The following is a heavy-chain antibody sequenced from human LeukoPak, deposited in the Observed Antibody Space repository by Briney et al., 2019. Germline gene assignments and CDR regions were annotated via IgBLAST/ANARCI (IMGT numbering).Heavy chain of an antibody. J-gene: IGHJ5*02. Sequence: GGSLRLSCAASGFSFSNRGMHWVRQAPGKRLEWVAVIWDDGNNKRYANSVNGRFTISRDNSENTLYLQMNGLTAEDTAMYYCARDSYQDYYGRFDPWGQGTLVIVSS. CDR3: ARDSYQDYYGRFDP. D-gene: IGHD3-10*01. CDR1: GFSFSNRG. CDR2: IWDDGNNK. V-gene: IGHV3-33*01.